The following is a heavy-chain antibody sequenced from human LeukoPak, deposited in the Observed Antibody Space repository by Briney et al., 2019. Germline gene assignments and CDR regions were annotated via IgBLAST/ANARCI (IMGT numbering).Heavy chain of an antibody. CDR1: GGSISGYY. D-gene: IGHD6-13*01. Sequence: SETLSLTCTVSGGSISGYYWSWIRQPPGKGLEGIGYIYYSGRTNYNPSLKSRVTISVDTSKTQFSLKLSSVTAADTAVYYCARAPAAGPRYYYGMDVWGKGTTVTVSS. J-gene: IGHJ6*04. CDR3: ARAPAAGPRYYYGMDV. V-gene: IGHV4-59*01. CDR2: IYYSGRT.